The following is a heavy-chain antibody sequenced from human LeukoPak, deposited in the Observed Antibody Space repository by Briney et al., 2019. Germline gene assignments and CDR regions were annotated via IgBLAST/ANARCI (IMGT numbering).Heavy chain of an antibody. V-gene: IGHV4-59*08. Sequence: SETLSLTCAVSGGSISSYYWTWIRQPPGKGLEWIGYIYYTGATSYNPSLKSRVTISVDTSKKQFSLKLTSVTAADTAVYYCARYGGSGWVIDNWGQGTLVTVSS. J-gene: IGHJ4*02. CDR1: GGSISSYY. CDR2: IYYTGAT. D-gene: IGHD6-19*01. CDR3: ARYGGSGWVIDN.